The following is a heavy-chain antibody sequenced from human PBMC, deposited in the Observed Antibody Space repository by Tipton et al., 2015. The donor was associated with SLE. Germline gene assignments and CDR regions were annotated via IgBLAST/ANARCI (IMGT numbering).Heavy chain of an antibody. V-gene: IGHV3-30*02. D-gene: IGHD3-16*01. CDR2: KPSDRITV. CDR3: ANIDVYDYIWGSSFDY. Sequence: GSLRLSCAASGFTFSNYGIHWVRQAPGKGLEWVALKPSDRITVDYADSVRGRFTTSRDNSKNTLYLQMDSLTFEDTAVYYCANIDVYDYIWGSSFDYWGQGTLVTVSS. J-gene: IGHJ4*02. CDR1: GFTFSNYG.